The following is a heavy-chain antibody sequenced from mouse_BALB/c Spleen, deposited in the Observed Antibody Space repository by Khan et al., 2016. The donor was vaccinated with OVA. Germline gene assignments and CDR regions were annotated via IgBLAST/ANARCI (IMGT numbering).Heavy chain of an antibody. V-gene: IGHV1-4*01. J-gene: IGHJ3*01. CDR1: GYTFTSYT. CDR3: VRDGDYYRNDGWFAY. D-gene: IGHD2-14*01. Sequence: QVQLKQSGAELARPGASVKMSCKASGYTFTSYTIHWIKLRPGQGLEWIGYINPSNGYTNYNQKFKDKATLTADKSSTTVYMQLSSLTSDDSAVYNWVRDGDYYRNDGWFAYWGQGTLVTVSA. CDR2: INPSNGYT.